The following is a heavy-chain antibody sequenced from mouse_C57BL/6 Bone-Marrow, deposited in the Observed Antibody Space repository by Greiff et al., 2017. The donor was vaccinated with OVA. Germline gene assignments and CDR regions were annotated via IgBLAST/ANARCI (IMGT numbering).Heavy chain of an antibody. J-gene: IGHJ3*01. Sequence: EVKLEESGGDLVKPGGSLKLSCAASGFTFSSYGMSWVRQTPDKRLEWVATISSGGSYTYYPDSVKGRFTISRDNAKNTLYLKMSSLKSEDTAMYYCARHGTIVTPWFAYWGQGTLVTVSA. CDR1: GFTFSSYG. CDR2: ISSGGSYT. CDR3: ARHGTIVTPWFAY. V-gene: IGHV5-6*02. D-gene: IGHD2-5*01.